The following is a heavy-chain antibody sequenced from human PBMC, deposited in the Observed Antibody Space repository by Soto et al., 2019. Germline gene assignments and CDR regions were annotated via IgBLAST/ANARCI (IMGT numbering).Heavy chain of an antibody. CDR3: ALRTSMVRGVIGMVQH. D-gene: IGHD3-10*01. CDR1: GGTFSSYA. V-gene: IGHV1-69*13. CDR2: IIPIFGTA. J-gene: IGHJ1*01. Sequence: GASVKVSCKASGGTFSSYAISWVRQAPGQGLEWMGGIIPIFGTANYAQKFQGRVTITADESTSTAYMELSSLRSEDTAVYYCALRTSMVRGVIGMVQHWGQGTLVTVSS.